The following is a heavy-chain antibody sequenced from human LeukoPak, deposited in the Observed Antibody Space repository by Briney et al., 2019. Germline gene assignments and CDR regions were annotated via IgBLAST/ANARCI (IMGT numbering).Heavy chain of an antibody. D-gene: IGHD3-10*01. CDR1: GGSFSGYY. V-gene: IGHV4-34*01. Sequence: PSETLSLTCAVYGGSFSGYYWSWIRQPPGKGLEWIGEINHSGSTNYNPSLKSRVTISVDTSKNQFSLKVHSVTAADTAVYYCARGASMVRGVIGGGNNWFDPWGQGTLVTVSS. CDR3: ARGASMVRGVIGGGNNWFDP. CDR2: INHSGST. J-gene: IGHJ5*02.